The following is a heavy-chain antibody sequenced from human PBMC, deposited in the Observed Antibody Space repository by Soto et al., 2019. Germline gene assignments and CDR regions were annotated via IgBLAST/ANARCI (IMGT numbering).Heavy chain of an antibody. D-gene: IGHD3-16*01. CDR3: ARVLITSGPLEYSFDD. V-gene: IGHV4-31*03. J-gene: IGHJ4*02. Sequence: SETLSLTCSVSGGSIRRSDSCWSWVRQFPGKGLEWIAYITDYGRTDYNPSLQSRATISIDTSKNQFFLNLTSVTAADTAVYFCARVLITSGPLEYSFDDCGPGSLVTVSS. CDR2: ITDYGRT. CDR1: GGSIRRSDSC.